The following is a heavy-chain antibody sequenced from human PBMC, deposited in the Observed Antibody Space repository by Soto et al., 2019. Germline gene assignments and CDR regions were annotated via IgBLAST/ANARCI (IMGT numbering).Heavy chain of an antibody. J-gene: IGHJ4*02. CDR2: INSDGSST. V-gene: IGHV3-74*01. CDR1: GFTFSSYW. CDR3: VRTSLVVTAATRADS. D-gene: IGHD2-15*01. Sequence: EVQLVESGGGLVQPGGSLRLSCAASGFTFSSYWMHWVRHAPGKGLVWVSRINSDGSSTCYADSVKGRFTISRDNAKNTLYLQMNSLRSEDTAVYYCVRTSLVVTAATRADSWGQGTLVTVSS.